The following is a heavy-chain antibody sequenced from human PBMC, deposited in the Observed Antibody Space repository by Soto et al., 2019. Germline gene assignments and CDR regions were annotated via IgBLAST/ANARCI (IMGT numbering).Heavy chain of an antibody. Sequence: QVQLRESGPGLVKPSETLSLTCGVSGGSINSYYWSWIWQPPGKGLEWIGFISYSGSTNRNPSLKSRVTISVDTSKNQFALELRSVNAEDTAIYYCARDAVAGYNPPYGTDVWGQGTTVTVSS. CDR2: ISYSGST. J-gene: IGHJ6*02. CDR1: GGSINSYY. CDR3: ARDAVAGYNPPYGTDV. D-gene: IGHD6-19*01. V-gene: IGHV4-59*01.